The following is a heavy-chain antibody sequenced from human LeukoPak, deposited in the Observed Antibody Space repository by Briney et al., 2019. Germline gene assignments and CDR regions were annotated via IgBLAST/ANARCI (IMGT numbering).Heavy chain of an antibody. CDR1: GGTFSSYA. D-gene: IGHD3-3*01. CDR2: IIPIFGTA. V-gene: IGHV1-69*13. Sequence: ASVKVSCKASGGTFSSYAISWVRQAPGQGLEWMGGIIPIFGTANCAQKFQGRVTITADESTSTAYMELSSLRSEDTAVYYCAGRLRFLEWLTPHYFDYWGQGTLVTVSS. J-gene: IGHJ4*02. CDR3: AGRLRFLEWLTPHYFDY.